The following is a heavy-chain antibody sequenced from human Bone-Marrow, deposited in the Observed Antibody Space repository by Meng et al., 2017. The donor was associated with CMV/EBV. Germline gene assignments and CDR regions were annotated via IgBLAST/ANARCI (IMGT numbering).Heavy chain of an antibody. CDR2: IQYDGSNK. V-gene: IGHV3-30*02. D-gene: IGHD2/OR15-2a*01. CDR3: AKDNYYNSNYSTFRFYFDS. CDR1: GFTFGDHG. Sequence: GESLKISCAASGFTFGDHGMHWVRQAPGKGLEWVAVIQYDGSNKYCARSVKGRFTISVDNSKNTLLRQMNSLRAEDTAVYSCAKDNYYNSNYSTFRFYFDSWGQGTLVTVSS. J-gene: IGHJ4*02.